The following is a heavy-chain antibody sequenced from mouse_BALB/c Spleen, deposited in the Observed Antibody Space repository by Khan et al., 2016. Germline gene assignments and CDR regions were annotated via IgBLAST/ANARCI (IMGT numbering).Heavy chain of an antibody. CDR2: INPYNDGT. V-gene: IGHV1S136*01. Sequence: AQLQQSGPELVKPGASVKMSCKASGYTFTSYVMHWVKQKPGQGLEWIGYINPYNDGTKYNEKFKGKATLTSDKSSSTAYMELSSLTSEDSAVYYCARSVLSGSSYVDYWGQGTTLTVSS. J-gene: IGHJ2*01. CDR1: GYTFTSYV. D-gene: IGHD1-1*01. CDR3: ARSVLSGSSYVDY.